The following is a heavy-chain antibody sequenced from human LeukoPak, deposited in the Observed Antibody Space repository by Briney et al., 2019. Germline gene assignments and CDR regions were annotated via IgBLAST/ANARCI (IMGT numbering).Heavy chain of an antibody. CDR2: ISAGGDSR. V-gene: IGHV3-23*01. Sequence: GGSLRLSCSASGLIFSSYAMSWVRQAPGKGLEWVSGISAGGDSRYYADSVMGRFTISRDNFGNILYLQMNSLRAEDTAVYYCANPRSSTFTAGLGFDNWGQGTLVTVSS. CDR3: ANPRSSTFTAGLGFDN. J-gene: IGHJ4*02. CDR1: GLIFSSYA. D-gene: IGHD5/OR15-5a*01.